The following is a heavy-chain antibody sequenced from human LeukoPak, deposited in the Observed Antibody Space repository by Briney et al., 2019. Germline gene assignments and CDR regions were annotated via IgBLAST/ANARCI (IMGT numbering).Heavy chain of an antibody. Sequence: PGGSLRLSCVASGFTFSNYAMSWVRQAPGKGLEWLSAISGSGRNTYYADSVKGRFTNSTDNHKNTLYLQMDSLRVEDTAVYYCANLYVQGLERRGFDPWGQRTLVTVSS. CDR3: ANLYVQGLERRGFDP. CDR1: GFTFSNYA. J-gene: IGHJ5*02. D-gene: IGHD1-1*01. CDR2: ISGSGRNT. V-gene: IGHV3-23*01.